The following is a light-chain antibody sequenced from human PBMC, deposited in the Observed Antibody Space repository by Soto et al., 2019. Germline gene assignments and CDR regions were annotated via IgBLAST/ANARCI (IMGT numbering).Light chain of an antibody. Sequence: TLSLSPGDSATLSCRASQSIGNNLAWYQQKPGQAPRLLISGASTRATGLPARFTGSGSGTEFTLTISSLQSEDFAVYYCQQYNSFPRTSGPGPKVDIK. CDR2: GAS. V-gene: IGKV3-15*01. CDR1: QSIGNN. CDR3: QQYNSFPRT. J-gene: IGKJ1*01.